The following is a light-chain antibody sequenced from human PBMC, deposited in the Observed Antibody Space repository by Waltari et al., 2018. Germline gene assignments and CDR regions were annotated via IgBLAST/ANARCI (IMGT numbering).Light chain of an antibody. J-gene: IGKJ2*02. V-gene: IGKV3-15*01. Sequence: EIVMTQSPATLSVSPGERATLPCRASQSVSSNFAWYQQNPGQAPRLPIYGASTRATCIPARFSGSGSGTEFTLTISSLQSEDFAVYYCQQYNNWPPWTFGQGTKLEIK. CDR1: QSVSSN. CDR3: QQYNNWPPWT. CDR2: GAS.